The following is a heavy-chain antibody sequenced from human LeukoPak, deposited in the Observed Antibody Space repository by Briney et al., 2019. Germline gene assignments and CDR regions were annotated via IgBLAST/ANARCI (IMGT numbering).Heavy chain of an antibody. V-gene: IGHV3-74*01. D-gene: IGHD6-19*01. CDR2: INTDGTVT. CDR1: GFTFSKYW. CDR3: ATKQWLAPPPDS. J-gene: IGHJ4*02. Sequence: PGGSLRLSCAASGFTFSKYWMHWVRQAPGKGLESVSRINTDGTVTTYADSVKGRFTVSRDNADNTMFLQMNSVRDEDTAVYYCATKQWLAPPPDSWGQGTPVTVSS.